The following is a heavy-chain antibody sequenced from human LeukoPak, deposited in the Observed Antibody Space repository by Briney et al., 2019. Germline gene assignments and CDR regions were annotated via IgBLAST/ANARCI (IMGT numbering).Heavy chain of an antibody. Sequence: SETLSLTCAVSGGSISSSNWWSWVRQPPGKGLEWIGEIYHSGSTNYNPSLKSRVTISVDKSKNQFSLKLSSVTAADTAVYYCARDRGSSPIEDDYWGQGTLVTVSS. CDR2: IYHSGST. V-gene: IGHV4-4*02. CDR3: ARDRGSSPIEDDY. J-gene: IGHJ4*02. CDR1: GGSISSSNW. D-gene: IGHD6-13*01.